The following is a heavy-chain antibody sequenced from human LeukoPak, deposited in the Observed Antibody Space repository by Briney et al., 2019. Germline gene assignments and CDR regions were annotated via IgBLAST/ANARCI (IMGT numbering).Heavy chain of an antibody. CDR1: GFTFSTYW. V-gene: IGHV3-7*01. Sequence: GGSLILSCAASGFTFSTYWMSWVRQAPGKGLEWVANIKEDGSEKYYGDSVKGRFTISRDNAKNSLYLQMTSLRAEDTAVYYCARDSSGYQWGQGTLVTVSS. CDR3: ARDSSGYQ. D-gene: IGHD3-22*01. J-gene: IGHJ4*02. CDR2: IKEDGSEK.